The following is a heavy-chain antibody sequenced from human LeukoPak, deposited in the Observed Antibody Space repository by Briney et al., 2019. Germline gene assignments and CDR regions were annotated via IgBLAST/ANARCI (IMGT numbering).Heavy chain of an antibody. V-gene: IGHV3-21*01. CDR2: ISSSSSFI. CDR3: ARAPPYSNSRSRADSFDY. CDR1: GFSFSNYN. D-gene: IGHD4-11*01. Sequence: GGSLRLSCEVSSSVSGFSFSNYNMNWVRQAPGKGLEWVSSISSSSSFIYYADSVKGRFTISRDNAKNSLYLQMDSLRAEDTAIYFCARAPPYSNSRSRADSFDYWGQGTLVTVSS. J-gene: IGHJ4*02.